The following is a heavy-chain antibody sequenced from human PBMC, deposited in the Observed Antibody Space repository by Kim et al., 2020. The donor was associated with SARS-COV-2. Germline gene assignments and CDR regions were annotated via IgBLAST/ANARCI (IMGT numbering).Heavy chain of an antibody. V-gene: IGHV3-53*04. CDR2: IYSGGST. D-gene: IGHD5-12*01. J-gene: IGHJ6*02. CDR1: GFTVSSNY. CDR3: ARDRVLPAGYSGYDYVYYYYGMDV. Sequence: GGSLRLSCAASGFTVSSNYMSWVRQAPGKGLEWVSVIYSGGSTYYADSVKGRFTISRHNSKNTLYLQMNSLRAEDTAVYYCARDRVLPAGYSGYDYVYYYYGMDVRGQGTTVTVSS.